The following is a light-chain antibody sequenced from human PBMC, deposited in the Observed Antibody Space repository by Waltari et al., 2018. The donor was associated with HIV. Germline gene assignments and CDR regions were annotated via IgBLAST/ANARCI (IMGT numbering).Light chain of an antibody. CDR3: SVWDSSLDAQV. CDR2: RNN. J-gene: IGLJ1*01. CDR1: THNVRGQG. Sequence: QAGLTQPPSVSADLGQTATLTCTGDTHNVRGQGAARLQQHQGHPPKLLSYRNNRRPSGVLDRFSASTSQNTASLTITGLQPEDEADYYCSVWDSSLDAQVFGPGTRVSVL. V-gene: IGLV10-54*01.